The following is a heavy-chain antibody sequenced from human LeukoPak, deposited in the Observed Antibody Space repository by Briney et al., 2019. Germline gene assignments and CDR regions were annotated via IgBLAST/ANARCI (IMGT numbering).Heavy chain of an antibody. V-gene: IGHV3-53*01. Sequence: PGGSLRLSCAASGFTVSSNYMSWVRQAPGKGLEWVSVIYSGGSTYYVDSVKGRFTISRDNSKNTLYLQMNSLRAEDTAVYYCASDWRGTVTVLGFGMDVWGQGATVTVSS. J-gene: IGHJ6*02. CDR1: GFTVSSNY. CDR2: IYSGGST. CDR3: ASDWRGTVTVLGFGMDV. D-gene: IGHD3-3*01.